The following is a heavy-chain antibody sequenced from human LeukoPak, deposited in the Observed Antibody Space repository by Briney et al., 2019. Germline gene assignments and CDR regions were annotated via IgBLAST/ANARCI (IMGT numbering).Heavy chain of an antibody. CDR3: AKDHSSIVATGAFDI. V-gene: IGHV3-30-3*01. CDR2: ISYDGSNK. J-gene: IGHJ3*02. Sequence: GGSLRLSCAASGFTFSSYAMHWVLQAPGKGLEWVAVISYDGSNKYYADSVKGRFTISRDNSKNTLYLQMNSLRAEDTAVYYCAKDHSSIVATGAFDIWSQGTMVTVSS. CDR1: GFTFSSYA. D-gene: IGHD5-12*01.